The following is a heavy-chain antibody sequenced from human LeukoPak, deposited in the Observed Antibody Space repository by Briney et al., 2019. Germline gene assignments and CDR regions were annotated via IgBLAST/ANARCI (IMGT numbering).Heavy chain of an antibody. CDR1: GGTFSSYA. D-gene: IGHD1-26*01. J-gene: IGHJ4*02. CDR3: ARARYKWEHPFDS. CDR2: IIPIFGTA. Sequence: SVKVSCKASGGTFSSYAISWVRQAPGQGLEWMGGIIPIFGTANYAQKFQGRVTITTDESTSTAYMELSSLRSEDTAVYYCARARYKWEHPFDSWGQGTLVTVSS. V-gene: IGHV1-69*05.